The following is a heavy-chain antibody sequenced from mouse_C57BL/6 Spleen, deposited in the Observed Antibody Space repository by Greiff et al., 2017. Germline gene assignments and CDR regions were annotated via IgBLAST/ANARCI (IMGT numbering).Heavy chain of an antibody. Sequence: QVQLQQPGTELVKPGASVKLSCKASGYTFTSYWMHWVKQRPGQGLEWIGNINPSNGGTNYNQKFKGKATLTVDKSSSTAHMELRSLTSEDSAVYYCARYYGSSPWFAYWGQGTLVTVSA. J-gene: IGHJ3*01. CDR1: GYTFTSYW. V-gene: IGHV1-53*01. CDR2: INPSNGGT. CDR3: ARYYGSSPWFAY. D-gene: IGHD1-1*01.